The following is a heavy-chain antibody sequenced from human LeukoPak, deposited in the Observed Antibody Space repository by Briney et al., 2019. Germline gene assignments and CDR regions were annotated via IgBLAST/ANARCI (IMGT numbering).Heavy chain of an antibody. CDR1: GGSISSGGYS. V-gene: IGHV4-30-2*01. Sequence: PSETLSLTCAVSGGSISSGGYSWSWIRQPPGKGLEWIGYIYHSGSTYYNPSLKSRVTISVDRSKNQFSLKLSSVTAADTAVYYCARAGGYDILTGYSVNWFDPWGQGTLVTVSS. D-gene: IGHD3-9*01. J-gene: IGHJ5*02. CDR2: IYHSGST. CDR3: ARAGGYDILTGYSVNWFDP.